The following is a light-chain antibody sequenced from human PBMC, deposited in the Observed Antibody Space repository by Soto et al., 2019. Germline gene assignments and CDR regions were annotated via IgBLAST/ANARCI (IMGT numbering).Light chain of an antibody. CDR3: QKYDSAPFFT. J-gene: IGKJ3*01. Sequence: DIQMTQTPPSLSASVGDRVTITCRASQDIGNYLAWYQHKPGKLPKLLIYAASSLQSGVPSRFSGSGSGTDFTLSISSLQPEDVATYYCQKYDSAPFFTFGPGTRVDVE. CDR1: QDIGNY. CDR2: AAS. V-gene: IGKV1-27*01.